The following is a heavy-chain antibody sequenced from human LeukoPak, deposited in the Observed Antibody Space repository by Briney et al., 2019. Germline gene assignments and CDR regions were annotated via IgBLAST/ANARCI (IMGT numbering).Heavy chain of an antibody. CDR1: GITLSNYG. Sequence: GGSLSLSCAVSGITLSNYGMSWVRQAPGKGLEWVAGISDSGGRTNYADSVKGRFTISRDNPKNTLHLQMNSLRAEDTAVYFCAKRGVVIRVILVGFHKQAYYFDSWGQGALVTVSS. CDR3: AKRGVVIRVILVGFHKQAYYFDS. V-gene: IGHV3-23*01. J-gene: IGHJ4*02. CDR2: ISDSGGRT. D-gene: IGHD3-22*01.